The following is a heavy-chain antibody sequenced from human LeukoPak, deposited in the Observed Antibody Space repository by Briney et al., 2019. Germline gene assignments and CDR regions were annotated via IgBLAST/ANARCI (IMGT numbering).Heavy chain of an antibody. V-gene: IGHV1-69*13. CDR3: ATLRGVPAATGYYMDV. J-gene: IGHJ6*03. D-gene: IGHD2-2*01. CDR1: GGTFSSYA. CDR2: IIPIFGTA. Sequence: SVKVSCKASGGTFSSYAISWVRQAPGQGLEWMGGIIPIFGTANYAQKFQGRVTITADESTSTAYMELSSLRSEDTAVYYCATLRGVPAATGYYMDVWGKGTTVTVSS.